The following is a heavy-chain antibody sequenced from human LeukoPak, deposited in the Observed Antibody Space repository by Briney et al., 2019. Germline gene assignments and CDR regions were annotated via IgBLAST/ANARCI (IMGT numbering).Heavy chain of an antibody. V-gene: IGHV4-59*01. Sequence: SETLSLTCTVSGGSITNYYWSWIRQPPGKGLEWIGYIYYTGSTNYSPSLKSRLTISADTSENQFSLKLSSVTAADTAVYYCARGKGYFDYWGQGTLVTVSS. CDR2: IYYTGST. CDR1: GGSITNYY. J-gene: IGHJ4*02. CDR3: ARGKGYFDY.